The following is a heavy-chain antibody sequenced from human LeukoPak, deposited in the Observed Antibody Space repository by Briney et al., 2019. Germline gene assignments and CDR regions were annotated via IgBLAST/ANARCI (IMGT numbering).Heavy chain of an antibody. V-gene: IGHV3-30*03. CDR1: GFTFSDYW. CDR2: ISYDGSNK. J-gene: IGHJ4*02. Sequence: GGSLRLSCAASGFTFSDYWMHWVRQAPGKGLEWVAVISYDGSNKYYADSVKGRFTISRDNSKNTLYLQMNSLRAEDTAVYYCARESRWLGFDYWGQGTLVTVSS. CDR3: ARESRWLGFDY. D-gene: IGHD6-19*01.